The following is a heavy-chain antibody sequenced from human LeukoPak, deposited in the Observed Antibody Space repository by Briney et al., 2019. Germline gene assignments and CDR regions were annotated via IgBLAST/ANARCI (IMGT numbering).Heavy chain of an antibody. D-gene: IGHD3-10*01. Sequence: SETLSLTCTVSGYSISSGYYWGWIRQPPGKGLEWIGSIYHSGSTYYNPSLKSRVTISVDTSKNQFSLKLSSVTAADTAVYYCARDLPITMVRGVIDPWGQGTLVTVSS. J-gene: IGHJ5*02. CDR3: ARDLPITMVRGVIDP. CDR1: GYSISSGYY. CDR2: IYHSGST. V-gene: IGHV4-38-2*02.